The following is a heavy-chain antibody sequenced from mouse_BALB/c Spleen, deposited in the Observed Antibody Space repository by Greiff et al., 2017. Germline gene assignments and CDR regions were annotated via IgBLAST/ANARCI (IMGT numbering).Heavy chain of an antibody. CDR1: GYSITSDYA. J-gene: IGHJ3*01. CDR3: ARQGSSYWFAY. Sequence: EVQRVESGPGLVKPSQSLSLTCTVTGYSITSDYAWNWIRQFPGNKLEWMGYISYSGSTSYNPSLKSRISITRDTSKNQFFLQLNSVTTEDTATYYCARQGSSYWFAYWGQGTLVTVSA. D-gene: IGHD1-1*01. CDR2: ISYSGST. V-gene: IGHV3-2*02.